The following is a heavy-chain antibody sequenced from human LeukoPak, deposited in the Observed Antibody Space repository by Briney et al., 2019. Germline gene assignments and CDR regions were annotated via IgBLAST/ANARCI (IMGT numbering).Heavy chain of an antibody. Sequence: PGGSLRLSCAASGFALSSSWMHWVRQAPGKGQVWVSRSNSDESSTTYADSVKGRFTISRDNSKNTLYLQMNSLRAEDTAVYYCAKDRFWSGYYTDYFDYWGQGTLVTVSS. CDR1: GFALSSSW. CDR3: AKDRFWSGYYTDYFDY. D-gene: IGHD3-3*01. J-gene: IGHJ4*02. V-gene: IGHV3-74*01. CDR2: SNSDESST.